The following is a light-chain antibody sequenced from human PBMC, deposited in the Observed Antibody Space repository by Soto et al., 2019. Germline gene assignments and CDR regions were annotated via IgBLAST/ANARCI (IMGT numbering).Light chain of an antibody. CDR1: QSISTW. CDR3: QQYNSYS. CDR2: DAS. V-gene: IGKV1-5*01. Sequence: DIQMTQSPSTLSSSVGGRFTITCRASQSISTWLAWYQQKPGKATKLLIYDASSLESGVPSSFSGSGSGTEFTLTISSLQPEDFASYYCQQYNSYSXGQGTKVDIK. J-gene: IGKJ1*01.